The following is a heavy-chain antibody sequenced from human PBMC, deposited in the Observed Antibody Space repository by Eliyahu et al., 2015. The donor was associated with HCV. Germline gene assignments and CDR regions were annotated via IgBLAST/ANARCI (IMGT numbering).Heavy chain of an antibody. CDR2: ISWNSGSI. J-gene: IGHJ4*02. CDR3: AKDIAGIAAAALDY. D-gene: IGHD6-13*01. V-gene: IGHV3-9*01. CDR1: GFTFDDYA. Sequence: EVQLVESGGGLVQPGRSLXLXXAASGFTFDDYAMHWVRQAPGKGLEWVSGISWNSGSIGYADSVKGRFTISRDNAKNSLYLQMNSLRAEDTALYYCAKDIAGIAAAALDYWGQGTLVTVSS.